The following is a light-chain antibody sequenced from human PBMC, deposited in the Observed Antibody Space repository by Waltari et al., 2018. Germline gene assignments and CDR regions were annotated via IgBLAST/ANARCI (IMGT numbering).Light chain of an antibody. CDR3: QAWDSNSVV. J-gene: IGLJ2*01. CDR2: QDR. CDR1: KWGDEF. Sequence: SYELTQPPSVSVSPGQTGSITCSGDKWGDEFACWYQQKPGPSPVLVIYQDRKRPSGIPERFSGSNSGNTATLTISETQAMDEADYYCQAWDSNSVVFGGGTRLTVL. V-gene: IGLV3-1*01.